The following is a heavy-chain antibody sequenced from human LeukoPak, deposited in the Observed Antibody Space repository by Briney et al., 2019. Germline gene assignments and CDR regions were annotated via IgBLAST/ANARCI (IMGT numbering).Heavy chain of an antibody. D-gene: IGHD1-7*01. V-gene: IGHV4-59*01. CDR3: ARAGLYNWNYEGTTYFDF. Sequence: PSETLSLTCTVSGGSISSYYWSWIRQPPGKGLEWIGYIYYSGSTNYNPSLKSRVTISVDTSKNQFSLKLSSVTAADTAVYYCARAGLYNWNYEGTTYFDFWGQGTLVTVSA. CDR1: GGSISSYY. J-gene: IGHJ4*02. CDR2: IYYSGST.